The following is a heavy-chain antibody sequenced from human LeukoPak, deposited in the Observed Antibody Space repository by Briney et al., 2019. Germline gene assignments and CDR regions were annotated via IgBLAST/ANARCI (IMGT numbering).Heavy chain of an antibody. Sequence: ASVKVSCRASGYTFTSYGISWVRQAPGQGLEWMGWISAYNGNTNYAQKLQGRVTMTTDTSTSTAYMELRSLRSDDTAVYYCARGLEDIVVVVADSAFDIWGQGTMVTVSS. D-gene: IGHD2-15*01. V-gene: IGHV1-18*01. CDR3: ARGLEDIVVVVADSAFDI. J-gene: IGHJ3*02. CDR1: GYTFTSYG. CDR2: ISAYNGNT.